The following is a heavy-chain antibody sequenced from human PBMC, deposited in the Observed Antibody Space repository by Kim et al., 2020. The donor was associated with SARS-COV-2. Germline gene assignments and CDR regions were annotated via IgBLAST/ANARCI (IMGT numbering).Heavy chain of an antibody. V-gene: IGHV1-24*01. CDR1: GYTLTELS. J-gene: IGHJ6*02. CDR2: FDPEDGET. CDR3: ATLVRRGFGTNTVTTETVYYYYYGMDV. Sequence: ASVKVSCKVSGYTLTELSMHWVRQAPGKGLEWMGGFDPEDGETIYAQKFQGRVTMTEDTSTDTAYMELSSLRSEDTAVYYCATLVRRGFGTNTVTTETVYYYYYGMDVWGQGTTVTVSS. D-gene: IGHD4-17*01.